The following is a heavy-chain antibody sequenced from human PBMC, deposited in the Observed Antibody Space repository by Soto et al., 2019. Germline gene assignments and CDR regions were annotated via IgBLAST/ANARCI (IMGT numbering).Heavy chain of an antibody. CDR2: ISSSSSTI. Sequence: PGGSLRLSCAASGFTFSSYSMNWVRQAPGKGLEWVSYISSSSSTIYYADSVKGRFTISRDNAKNSLYLQMNSLRDEDTAVYYCARDQYYYDSSGYWNWFDPWGQGTLVTVSS. J-gene: IGHJ5*02. CDR3: ARDQYYYDSSGYWNWFDP. V-gene: IGHV3-48*02. CDR1: GFTFSSYS. D-gene: IGHD3-22*01.